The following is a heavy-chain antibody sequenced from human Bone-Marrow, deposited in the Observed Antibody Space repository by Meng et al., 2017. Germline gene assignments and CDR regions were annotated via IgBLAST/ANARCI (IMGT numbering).Heavy chain of an antibody. CDR2: ISGSGGST. D-gene: IGHD1-26*01. CDR1: GFTFSSHA. Sequence: GESLKISCAASGFTFSSHAMSWVRQAPGKGLEWVSAISGSGGSTYYADSVKGRFTISRDNSKNTLYLQMDSLRAEDTAVYYCATPIVGATPTDYWGQGTLVTVSS. V-gene: IGHV3-23*01. CDR3: ATPIVGATPTDY. J-gene: IGHJ4*02.